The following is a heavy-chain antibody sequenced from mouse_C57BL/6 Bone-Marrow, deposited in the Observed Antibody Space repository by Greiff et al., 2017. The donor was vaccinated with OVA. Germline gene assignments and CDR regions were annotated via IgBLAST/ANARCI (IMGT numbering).Heavy chain of an antibody. D-gene: IGHD1-1*01. V-gene: IGHV1-39*01. J-gene: IGHJ1*03. CDR1: GYSFTDYN. Sequence: EVQLQQSGPELVKPGASVKISCKASGYSFTDYNMNWVKQSNGKSLEWIGVINTNYGTNSYNQKFKGKATLTVDQSSSTAYMQLNSLTSEDSAVYYCAFYYGSSYRYFDVWGTGTTVTVSS. CDR3: AFYYGSSYRYFDV. CDR2: INTNYGTN.